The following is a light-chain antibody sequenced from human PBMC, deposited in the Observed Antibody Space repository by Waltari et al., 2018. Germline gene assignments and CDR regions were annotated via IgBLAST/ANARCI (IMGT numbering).Light chain of an antibody. V-gene: IGKV3-20*01. CDR3: QQYASTPPT. CDR1: QSIGSY. J-gene: IGKJ1*01. CDR2: GTS. Sequence: EVVLTQSPGTLSLSPGAGATLSCRASQSIGSYLGWYQQKPGQAPRPHISGTSSRATGIPDRFIGSGSGTDFTLTISSLEPEDFAVYYCQQYASTPPTFGQGTKLE.